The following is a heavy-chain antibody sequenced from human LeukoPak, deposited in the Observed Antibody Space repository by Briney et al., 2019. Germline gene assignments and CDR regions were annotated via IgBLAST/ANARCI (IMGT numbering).Heavy chain of an antibody. Sequence: GGSLRLSCAASGFTFSSYEMSWVRQAPGKGLEWVSYISSSGSTIYYADSVKGRFTISRDNAKNSLYLQMNSLRAEDTAVYYCARDLVRVMAGTTSGYWGQGTLVTVSS. D-gene: IGHD1-7*01. CDR1: GFTFSSYE. CDR2: ISSSGSTI. J-gene: IGHJ4*02. CDR3: ARDLVRVMAGTTSGY. V-gene: IGHV3-48*03.